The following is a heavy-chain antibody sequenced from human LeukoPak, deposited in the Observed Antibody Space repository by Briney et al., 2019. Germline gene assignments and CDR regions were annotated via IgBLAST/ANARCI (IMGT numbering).Heavy chain of an antibody. V-gene: IGHV3-30*02. J-gene: IGHJ5*02. CDR2: IRYDGSNK. D-gene: IGHD2-15*01. CDR3: AKSPHQYCSGGSCYLGWFDP. CDR1: GFTFSSYG. Sequence: GGPLRLSCAASGFTFSSYGMHWVRQAPGKGLEWVAFIRYDGSNKYYADSVKGRFTISRDNSKNTLYLQMNSLRAEDTAVYYCAKSPHQYCSGGSCYLGWFDPWGQGTLVTVSS.